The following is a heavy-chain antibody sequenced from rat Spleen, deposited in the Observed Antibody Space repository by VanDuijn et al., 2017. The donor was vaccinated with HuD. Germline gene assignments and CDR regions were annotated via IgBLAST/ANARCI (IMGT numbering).Heavy chain of an antibody. D-gene: IGHD1-4*01. V-gene: IGHV5-19*01. CDR3: TAHGNRVSRFAY. CDR1: GFTLSNYG. CDR2: ISPSGGIT. J-gene: IGHJ3*01. Sequence: EVQLVESGGGLVQPGRSLKLSCAASGFTLSNYGMHWIRQAPTKGLEWVASISPSGGITDYRDSVKGRFAISRDTAKSTLYLQMDSLGSEDTATYYCTAHGNRVSRFAYWGQGTLVTVSS.